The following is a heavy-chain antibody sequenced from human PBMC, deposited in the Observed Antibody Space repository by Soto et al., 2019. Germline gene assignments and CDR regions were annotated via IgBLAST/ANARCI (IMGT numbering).Heavy chain of an antibody. CDR2: IYYSGST. Sequence: QVQLQESGPGLVKPSQTLSLTCTVSGGSISSGGYYWSWIRQHPGKGLEWIGYIYYSGSTYYNPSLKSRVTISVHTSKNQFSLKLSSVTAADTAVYYCARARSWGTMVRGVIFFDYWGQGTLVTVSS. V-gene: IGHV4-31*03. J-gene: IGHJ4*02. D-gene: IGHD3-10*01. CDR3: ARARSWGTMVRGVIFFDY. CDR1: GGSISSGGYY.